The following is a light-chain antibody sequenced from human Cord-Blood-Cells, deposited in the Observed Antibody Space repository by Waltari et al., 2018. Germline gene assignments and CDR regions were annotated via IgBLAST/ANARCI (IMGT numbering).Light chain of an antibody. J-gene: IGLJ3*02. V-gene: IGLV3-27*01. CDR3: YSAADNNLRV. CDR1: VLAKKY. CDR2: KDS. Sequence: SYELTQPSSVSVSPGQTARITCSGDVLAKKYARWFQQKPGQAPVLVIYKDSERPSGILERFSGSSSGTTVTLTISGAQVEDEADYYCYSAADNNLRVFGGGTKLTVL.